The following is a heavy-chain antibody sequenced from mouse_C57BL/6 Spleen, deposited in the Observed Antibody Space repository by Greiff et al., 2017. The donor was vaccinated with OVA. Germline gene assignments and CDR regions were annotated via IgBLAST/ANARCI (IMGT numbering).Heavy chain of an antibody. J-gene: IGHJ1*03. CDR3: ARCWDGGYSDV. CDR1: GEAGTSDD. V-gene: IGHV3-8*01. D-gene: IGHD4-1*01. CDR2: ISYSGST. Sequence: EVQGVESGPGLAKPSQTLSLTGSVTGEAGTSDDWNWIRKFPGNKLEYMGYISYSGSTYYNPSLKSRISITRDTSKNQYYLQLNSVTTEDTATYYCARCWDGGYSDVWGTGTTVTVSS.